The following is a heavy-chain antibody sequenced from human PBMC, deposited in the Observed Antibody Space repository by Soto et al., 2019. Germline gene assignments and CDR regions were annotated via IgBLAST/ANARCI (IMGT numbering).Heavy chain of an antibody. D-gene: IGHD3-22*01. CDR1: GFTFSSYS. V-gene: IGHV3-21*01. CDR2: ISSSSSYI. CDR3: ARDQEARYYDSSGYYYY. J-gene: IGHJ4*02. Sequence: GGSLRLSCAASGFTFSSYSMNWVRQAPGKGLEWVSSISSSSSYIYYADSVKGRFTISRDNAKNSLYLQMNSLRAEDTAVYYCARDQEARYYDSSGYYYYWGQGTLVTVSS.